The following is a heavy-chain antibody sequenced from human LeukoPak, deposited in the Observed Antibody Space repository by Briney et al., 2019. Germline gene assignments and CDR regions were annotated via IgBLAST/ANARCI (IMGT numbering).Heavy chain of an antibody. CDR2: INHSGST. CDR1: GGSFSGYY. Sequence: SETLSLTCAVYGGSFSGYYWSWIRQPPGKGLEWVGEINHSGSTNYNPSLKSRVTISVDTSKNQFSLKLSSVTAADTAVYYCARGTNYFDYWGQGTLVTVSS. V-gene: IGHV4-34*01. J-gene: IGHJ4*02. CDR3: ARGTNYFDY.